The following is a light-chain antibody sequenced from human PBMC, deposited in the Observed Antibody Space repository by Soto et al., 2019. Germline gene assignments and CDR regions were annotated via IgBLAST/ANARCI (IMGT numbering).Light chain of an antibody. V-gene: IGKV3-20*01. CDR3: QQYGSSPIT. J-gene: IGKJ5*01. CDR2: GAS. Sequence: EIVLTQSPGTLSLSPGEGATLSCRASQSVGGTFLAWYQQKGGQAPRLLIYGASNRATGIPDRFSGSGSGTDFTLTISRLEPEDFAVYYCQQYGSSPITFGQGTRLENK. CDR1: QSVGGTF.